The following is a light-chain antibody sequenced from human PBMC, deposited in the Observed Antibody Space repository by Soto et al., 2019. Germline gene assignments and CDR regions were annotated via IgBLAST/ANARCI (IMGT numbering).Light chain of an antibody. CDR2: DAS. J-gene: IGKJ1*01. V-gene: IGKV3-20*01. CDR1: QSISQS. CDR3: QQYGGSPRT. Sequence: EIVLTQSPGTLSLSPGEVATLSCRASQSISQSLAWYQQRPGQSPRLLIYDASRRATGIPDRFTGGGFGTDFTLTISRLAPEDLAVYYCQQYGGSPRTFGQGTKVDIK.